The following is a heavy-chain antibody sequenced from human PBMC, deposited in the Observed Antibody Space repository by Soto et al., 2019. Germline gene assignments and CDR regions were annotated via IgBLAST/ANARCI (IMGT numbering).Heavy chain of an antibody. J-gene: IGHJ4*02. CDR3: ARGGSSGPHDY. D-gene: IGHD3-22*01. Sequence: GGSLRLSCAASGFTFSSYGMHWVRQAPGKGLEWVAVISYDGSNKYYADSVKGRFTISRDNSKNTLYLQMNSLRAEDTAVYYCARGGSSGPHDYWGQGTLVTVSS. V-gene: IGHV3-30*03. CDR1: GFTFSSYG. CDR2: ISYDGSNK.